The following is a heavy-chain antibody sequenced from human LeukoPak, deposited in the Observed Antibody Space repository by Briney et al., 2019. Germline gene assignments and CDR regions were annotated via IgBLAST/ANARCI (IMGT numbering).Heavy chain of an antibody. D-gene: IGHD3-22*01. CDR2: IYYSGST. CDR3: ASSRYDSSGYYRNWFDP. Sequence: SETLSLTCTVSGGSISSSSYYWGWIRQPPGKGLEWIGSIYYSGSTYYNPSLKSRVTISVDTSKNQFSLKLSSVTAADAAVYYCASSRYDSSGYYRNWFDPWGQGTLVTVSS. J-gene: IGHJ5*02. V-gene: IGHV4-39*07. CDR1: GGSISSSSYY.